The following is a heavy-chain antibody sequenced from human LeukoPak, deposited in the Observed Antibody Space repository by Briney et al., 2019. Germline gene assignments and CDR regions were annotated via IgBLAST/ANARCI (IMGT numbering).Heavy chain of an antibody. CDR3: ARGFVVVPAAIHYFDY. V-gene: IGHV3-7*01. CDR1: GFTFSSYW. D-gene: IGHD2-2*01. Sequence: GGSLRLSCAASGFTFSSYWMSWVRQAPGKGLEWVANIKQDGSEKYYVDSVKGRFTISRDNAKNSLYLQMNSLRAEDTAVYYCARGFVVVPAAIHYFDYWGQGTLVTVSS. CDR2: IKQDGSEK. J-gene: IGHJ4*02.